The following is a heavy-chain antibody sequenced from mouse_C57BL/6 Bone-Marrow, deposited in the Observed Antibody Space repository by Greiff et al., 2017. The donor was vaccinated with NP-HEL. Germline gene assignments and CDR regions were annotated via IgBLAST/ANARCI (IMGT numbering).Heavy chain of an antibody. J-gene: IGHJ4*01. CDR3: AKNSGYYGNYYYAMDY. Sequence: VQLQQSGPGLVQPSQSLSITCTVSGFSLTSYGVHWVRQPPGKGLAWLGVIWSGGSTDYNAAFISRLSISKDNSKSQVFYKMNSLQADDTAIYYCAKNSGYYGNYYYAMDYWGQGTSVTVSS. CDR1: GFSLTSYG. V-gene: IGHV2-4*01. CDR2: IWSGGST. D-gene: IGHD2-1*01.